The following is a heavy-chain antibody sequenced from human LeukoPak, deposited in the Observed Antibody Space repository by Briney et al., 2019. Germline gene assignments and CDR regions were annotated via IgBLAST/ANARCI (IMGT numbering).Heavy chain of an antibody. D-gene: IGHD3-22*01. CDR3: ARVIGVMRSRSAFDI. J-gene: IGHJ3*02. CDR1: GFTFSSYG. CDR2: ISSSSSYI. Sequence: PGGSLRLSCAASGFTFSSYGMHWVRQAPGKGLEWVSSISSSSSYIYYADSVKGRFTISRDNAKNSLYLQMNSLRAEDTAVYYCARVIGVMRSRSAFDIWGQGTMVTVSS. V-gene: IGHV3-21*01.